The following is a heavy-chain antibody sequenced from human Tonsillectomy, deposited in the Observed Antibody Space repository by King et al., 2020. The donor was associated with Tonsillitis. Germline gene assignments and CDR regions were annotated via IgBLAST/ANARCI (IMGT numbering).Heavy chain of an antibody. CDR2: INTNTGNT. J-gene: IGHJ4*02. V-gene: IGHV7-4-1*02. D-gene: IGHD5/OR15-5a*01. CDR1: GYTFTGYT. CDR3: ARGRTVWPNYFDS. Sequence: EQLVQSGSELKKPGASVKVSCKPSGYTFTGYTMTWVRQATRQGIEWMGWINTNTGNTTYAQGFTGRFVFSLDTSVSTAYLQISSLKAEDTAVYYCARGRTVWPNYFDSWGQGTLVTVSS.